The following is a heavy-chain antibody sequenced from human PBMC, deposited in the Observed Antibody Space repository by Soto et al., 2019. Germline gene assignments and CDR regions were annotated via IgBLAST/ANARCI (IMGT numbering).Heavy chain of an antibody. D-gene: IGHD5-12*01. CDR2: IYHSGRT. CDR3: TANGYYSLDY. Sequence: QVQLQESGPGLVKPSGTLSLTCSVSGDSITNDRWWSWVRQSPGKGLEWIGEIYHSGRTNYNPSLKSRVIISVDKSKNNFSLTLSSVTVADTAVYYCTANGYYSLDYWGQGSLVTVSS. V-gene: IGHV4-4*02. J-gene: IGHJ4*02. CDR1: GDSITNDRW.